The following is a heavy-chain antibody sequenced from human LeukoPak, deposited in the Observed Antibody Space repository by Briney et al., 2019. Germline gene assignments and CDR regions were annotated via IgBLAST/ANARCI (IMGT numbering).Heavy chain of an antibody. CDR3: VRDLLGSGSTTAYLHH. J-gene: IGHJ1*01. Sequence: GGSLRLSCTASGFSFSDYSMNWVRQAPGKGLEWVSSISRRSRHVYYAGSVKVRFTISRDNAWNSLYLQMNSLRAEDMAVYFCVRDLLGSGSTTAYLHHWGQGTLVTVSS. CDR2: ISRRSRHV. D-gene: IGHD1-1*01. CDR1: GFSFSDYS. V-gene: IGHV3-21*01.